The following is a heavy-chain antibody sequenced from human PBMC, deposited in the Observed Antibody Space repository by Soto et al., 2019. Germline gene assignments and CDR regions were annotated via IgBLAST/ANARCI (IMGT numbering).Heavy chain of an antibody. V-gene: IGHV3-30-3*01. Sequence: QVQLVESGGGVVQPGRSPRLSCAASGFTFSSYAMHWVRQAPGKGLEWVAVISYDGSNKYYADSVKGRFTISRDNSKNTLYLQMNSLRAEDTAVYYCARDRAAAGEVYYYGMDVWGQGTTVTVSS. CDR1: GFTFSSYA. J-gene: IGHJ6*02. CDR3: ARDRAAAGEVYYYGMDV. D-gene: IGHD6-13*01. CDR2: ISYDGSNK.